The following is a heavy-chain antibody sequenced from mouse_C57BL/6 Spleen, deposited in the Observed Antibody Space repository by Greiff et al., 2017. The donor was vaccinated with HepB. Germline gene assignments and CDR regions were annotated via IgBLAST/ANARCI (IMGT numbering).Heavy chain of an antibody. CDR1: GYSFTSYY. V-gene: IGHV1-66*01. CDR2: IYPGSGNT. Sequence: QVQLKQSGPELVKPGASVKISCKASGYSFTSYYIHWVKQRPGQGLEWIGWIYPGSGNTKYNEKFKGKATLTADTSSSTAYMQLSSLTSEDSAVYYCARERTTVGDYWGQGTTLTVSS. D-gene: IGHD1-1*01. J-gene: IGHJ2*01. CDR3: ARERTTVGDY.